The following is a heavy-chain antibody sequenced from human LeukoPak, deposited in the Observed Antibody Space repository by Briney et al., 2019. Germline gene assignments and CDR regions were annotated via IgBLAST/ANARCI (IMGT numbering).Heavy chain of an antibody. CDR1: GGSFSGYY. D-gene: IGHD3-3*01. V-gene: IGHV4-34*01. Sequence: SETLSLTRAVYGGSFSGYYWSWIRQPPGKGLEWIGEINHSGSTNYNPSLKSRVTISVDTSKNQFSLKLSSVTAADTAVYYCARLTPFFWSGYYRDYWGQGTLVTVSS. J-gene: IGHJ4*02. CDR3: ARLTPFFWSGYYRDY. CDR2: INHSGST.